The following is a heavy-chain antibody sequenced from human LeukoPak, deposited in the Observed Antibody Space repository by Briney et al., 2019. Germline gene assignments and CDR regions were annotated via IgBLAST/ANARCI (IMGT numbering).Heavy chain of an antibody. Sequence: SQTLSLTCAISGDFVSTSSAAWNWLRQSPSRGLEWLGRTYYRSKWYNDFALSVKRRIIINPDTSKNQFSLQLSSVTPEDTAVYYCARDGSYFDVWGQGILVTVSS. J-gene: IGHJ4*02. CDR1: GDFVSTSSAA. CDR2: TYYRSKWYN. V-gene: IGHV6-1*01. CDR3: ARDGSYFDV.